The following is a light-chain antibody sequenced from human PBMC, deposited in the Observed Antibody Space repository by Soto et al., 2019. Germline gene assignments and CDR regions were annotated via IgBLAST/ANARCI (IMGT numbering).Light chain of an antibody. CDR2: EVS. CDR3: SSYTSRDTLV. J-gene: IGLJ3*02. Sequence: QSVLTQPASVSGSPGQSITISCTGTSRDVGGYTYVSWYQHHPGKAPKLLIYEVSDRPSGVSDRFSGSKSGNTASLTISGLQAEDEADYYCSSYTSRDTLVFGGGTKVTVL. CDR1: SRDVGGYTY. V-gene: IGLV2-14*01.